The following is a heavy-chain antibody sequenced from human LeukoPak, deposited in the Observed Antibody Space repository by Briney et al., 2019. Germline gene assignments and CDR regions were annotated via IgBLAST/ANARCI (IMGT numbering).Heavy chain of an antibody. CDR2: ISSSSGTI. CDR3: ARGGSYYNEAFDI. CDR1: RFTFRSYS. J-gene: IGHJ3*02. D-gene: IGHD1-26*01. Sequence: GQCLRLSCAGSRFTFRSYSMNWVRQAPGKGLEWVSCISSSSGTIFYADSVKGRFTTSRDNAKNSLYLQMNSLRAEDTAAYYCARGGSYYNEAFDIWGQGTMVTVSS. V-gene: IGHV3-48*01.